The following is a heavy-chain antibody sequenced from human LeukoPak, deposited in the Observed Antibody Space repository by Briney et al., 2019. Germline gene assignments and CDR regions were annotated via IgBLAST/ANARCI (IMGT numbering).Heavy chain of an antibody. CDR1: GFTFSSYV. D-gene: IGHD3-22*01. CDR2: ISNSGGST. V-gene: IGHV3-23*01. J-gene: IGHJ4*02. CDR3: ARAPQGSGSNYFDY. Sequence: GGSLRLSCAASGFTFSSYVMSWVRQAPGKGLEWASSISNSGGSTYYADSVKGRFTISRDNSKNTLYLQMNSLRAEDTAVYYCARAPQGSGSNYFDYWGQGTLVTVSS.